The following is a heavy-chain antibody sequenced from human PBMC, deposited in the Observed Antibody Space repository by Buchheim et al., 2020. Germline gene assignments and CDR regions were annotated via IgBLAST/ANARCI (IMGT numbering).Heavy chain of an antibody. V-gene: IGHV3-30*04. CDR2: ISYDGSNK. Sequence: QVQLVESGGGVVQPGRSLRLSCAASGFTFSSYAMHWVRQAPGKGLGWVAVISYDGSNKYYADSVKGRFTISSANSKNTLSLQMNSLRAEDTAGYYCARSHLGYCSGGSCSDIDYWGQGT. D-gene: IGHD2-15*01. CDR1: GFTFSSYA. J-gene: IGHJ4*02. CDR3: ARSHLGYCSGGSCSDIDY.